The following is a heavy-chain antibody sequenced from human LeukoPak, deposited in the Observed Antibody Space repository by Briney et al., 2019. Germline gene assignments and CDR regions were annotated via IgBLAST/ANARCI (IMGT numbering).Heavy chain of an antibody. CDR2: VNTDGSTT. J-gene: IGHJ4*02. CDR3: ARGKSAGI. V-gene: IGHV3-74*01. CDR1: GFTFSGSY. Sequence: PGGSLRLSCAASGFTFSGSYMHWVRQAPGKGLVWVPRVNTDGSTTTYADSVKGRFTISRDNANNTLYLQMNSLRAEDTAVYYCARGKSAGIWGQGTLVTVAS.